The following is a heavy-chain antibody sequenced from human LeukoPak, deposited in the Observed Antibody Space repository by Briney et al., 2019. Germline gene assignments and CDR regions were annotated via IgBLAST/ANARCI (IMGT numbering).Heavy chain of an antibody. D-gene: IGHD2-15*01. Sequence: KPSETLSLTCTVSGGSISTYYWSWVRQPAGKGLEWIGRIYTSGTTTYNPSLQSRVTISLDTSKSQFSLILTSVTAADTAIYYCVRDTFLAHCPGSSCRGLDSWGQGTLVTVSS. CDR1: GGSISTYY. CDR2: IYTSGTT. J-gene: IGHJ4*02. CDR3: VRDTFLAHCPGSSCRGLDS. V-gene: IGHV4-4*07.